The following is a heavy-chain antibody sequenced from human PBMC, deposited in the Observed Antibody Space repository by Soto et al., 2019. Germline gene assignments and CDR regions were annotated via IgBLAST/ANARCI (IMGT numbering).Heavy chain of an antibody. V-gene: IGHV2-5*02. CDR3: AHTMAPRILDS. CDR2: IYWDDDT. CDR1: GFSLITSGVG. J-gene: IGHJ4*02. Sequence: QITLKEAGPTLVKPTQALTLTCSFSGFSLITSGVGVGWIRQPPGKALEWLALIYWDDDTGYSTSLRNRLTNTKDTSRNQVVLTMTNMDPADTGTYYCAHTMAPRILDSWGQGTLVTVSS.